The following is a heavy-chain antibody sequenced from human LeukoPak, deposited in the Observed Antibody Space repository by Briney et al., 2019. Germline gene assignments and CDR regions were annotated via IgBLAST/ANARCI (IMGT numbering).Heavy chain of an antibody. CDR3: AKVRYSSGPFDY. D-gene: IGHD4-11*01. V-gene: IGHV3-43*02. CDR1: GFTFDDYA. CDR2: ISGDGDST. J-gene: IGHJ4*02. Sequence: GGSLRLSCAASGFTFDDYAMHWVRQAPGTGLEWVSLISGDGDSTYYADSVKGRFTISRDNSKNSLYLQMYSLRPEDTALYYCAKVRYSSGPFDYWGQGTLVTVSS.